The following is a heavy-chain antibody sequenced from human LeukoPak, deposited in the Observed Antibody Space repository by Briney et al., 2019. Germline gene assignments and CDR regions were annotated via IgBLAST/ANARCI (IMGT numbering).Heavy chain of an antibody. CDR1: GGSISSYY. J-gene: IGHJ4*02. V-gene: IGHV4-59*01. D-gene: IGHD2-21*02. CDR2: IFFSGST. CDR3: ARAGVVTATRDYFVF. Sequence: SETLSLTCTVSGGSISSYYWSWIRQPPGKGLEWIGYIFFSGSTNYNPSLKSRVTISVDTSKNQFSLKLRSVTAADTAVYYCARAGVVTATRDYFVFWAERTGVTVSS.